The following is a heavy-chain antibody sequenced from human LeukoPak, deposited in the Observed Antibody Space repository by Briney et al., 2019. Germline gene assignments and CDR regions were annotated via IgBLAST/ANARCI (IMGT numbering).Heavy chain of an antibody. D-gene: IGHD6-13*01. CDR3: ARPYSSSWWDFDY. Sequence: ASVKVSCKASGYTFTSHDINWVRQATGQGLEWMGWMNPNSGNTGYAQKFQGRVTMTRDTSTSTVYMELSSLRSEDTAVYYCARPYSSSWWDFDYWGQGTLVTVSS. CDR2: MNPNSGNT. J-gene: IGHJ4*02. V-gene: IGHV1-8*01. CDR1: GYTFTSHD.